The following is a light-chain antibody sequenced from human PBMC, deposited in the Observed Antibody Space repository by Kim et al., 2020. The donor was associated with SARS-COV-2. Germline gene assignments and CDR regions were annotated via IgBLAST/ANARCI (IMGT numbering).Light chain of an antibody. V-gene: IGKV3-20*01. CDR3: QQYGSSPRT. Sequence: FSPGEGATLSCRASQSVSNNYLAWYQQKPGQAPSLLIYGASTRATGISDRFSGTGSGSDFTLSITRLEPEDFAVYYCQQYGSSPRTFGQGTKLEI. CDR2: GAS. CDR1: QSVSNNY. J-gene: IGKJ2*01.